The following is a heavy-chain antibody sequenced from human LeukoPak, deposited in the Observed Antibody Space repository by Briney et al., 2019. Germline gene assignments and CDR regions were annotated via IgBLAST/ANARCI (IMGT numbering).Heavy chain of an antibody. J-gene: IGHJ4*02. CDR1: GFTFSGFS. Sequence: GALRLSCAASGFTFSGFSLNWVRQAPGKGLEWISNIRGSGSDMYYAASVKGRFTISRDSATNSLYLQMNNLKVDDTAAYFCVRDLNWAFDSWGQGTLVTVSS. CDR2: IRGSGSDM. D-gene: IGHD3/OR15-3a*01. CDR3: VRDLNWAFDS. V-gene: IGHV3-48*01.